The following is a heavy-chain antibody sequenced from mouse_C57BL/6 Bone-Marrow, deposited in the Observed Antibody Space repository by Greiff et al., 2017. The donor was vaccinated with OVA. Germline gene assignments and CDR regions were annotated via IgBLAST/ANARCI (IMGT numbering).Heavy chain of an antibody. J-gene: IGHJ2*01. V-gene: IGHV3-6*01. Sequence: DVKLQESGPGLVKPSQSLSLTCSVTGYSITSGYYWNWIRQFPGNKLEWMGYISYDGSNNYNPSLKNRISITRDTSKNQFFLKLNSVTTEDTATYYCARCLYYYGSSVDYWGQGTTLTVSS. CDR2: ISYDGSN. CDR1: GYSITSGYY. D-gene: IGHD1-1*01. CDR3: ARCLYYYGSSVDY.